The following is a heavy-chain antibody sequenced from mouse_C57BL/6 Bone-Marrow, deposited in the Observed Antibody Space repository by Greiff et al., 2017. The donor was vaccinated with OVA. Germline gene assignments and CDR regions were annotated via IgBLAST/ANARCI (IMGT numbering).Heavy chain of an antibody. J-gene: IGHJ1*03. CDR1: GFTFSDFY. CDR2: SRNKANDYTT. CDR3: ARRGYYYGSSYWYFDV. Sequence: EVKVVESGGGLVQSGRSLRLSCATSGFTFSDFYMEWVRQAPGKGLEWIAASRNKANDYTTEYSASVKGRFIVSRDTSQSILYLQMNALRAEDTAIYYCARRGYYYGSSYWYFDVWGTGTTVTVSS. D-gene: IGHD1-1*01. V-gene: IGHV7-1*01.